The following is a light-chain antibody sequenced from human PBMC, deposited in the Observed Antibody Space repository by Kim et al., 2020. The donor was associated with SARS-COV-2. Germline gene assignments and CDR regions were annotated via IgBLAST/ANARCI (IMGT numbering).Light chain of an antibody. V-gene: IGKV1-5*01. CDR1: QCISSW. Sequence: SDAVGARFTLTCLSSQCISSWLACYHQKPGNALKLLISDASSLESVFPSRLSFIGSGTDFPLTICCLQPYDFSTYYCQHNNRYSTFVQWTKVYIK. J-gene: IGKJ1*01. CDR2: DAS. CDR3: QHNNRYST.